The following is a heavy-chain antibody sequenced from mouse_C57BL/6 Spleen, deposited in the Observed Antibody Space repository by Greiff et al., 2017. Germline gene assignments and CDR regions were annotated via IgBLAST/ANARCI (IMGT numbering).Heavy chain of an antibody. V-gene: IGHV1-81*01. J-gene: IGHJ2*01. CDR2: IYPRSGNT. CDR3: ARDGDDYYYFDD. Sequence: QVQLQQSGAELARPGASVKLSCKASGYTFTSYGISWVKQRTGQGLEWIGEIYPRSGNTYYNEKFKGKATLTADKSSSTAYMELRSLTSEDSAVYFCARDGDDYYYFDDWGQGTTLTVSS. D-gene: IGHD2-4*01. CDR1: GYTFTSYG.